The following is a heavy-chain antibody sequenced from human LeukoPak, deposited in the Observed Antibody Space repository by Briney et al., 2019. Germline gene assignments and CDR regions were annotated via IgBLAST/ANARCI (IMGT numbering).Heavy chain of an antibody. D-gene: IGHD3-10*01. J-gene: IGHJ4*02. CDR1: GFTFSSYE. V-gene: IGHV3-48*03. Sequence: PGGSLRLSCAASGFTFSSYEMNWVRQAPGKGLEWVSYISSSGSTIYYADSVKGRFTISRDNAKNSLYLQMNSLRAEDAAVYYCARDLYAYGSGGYGYWGQGTLVTVSS. CDR2: ISSSGSTI. CDR3: ARDLYAYGSGGYGY.